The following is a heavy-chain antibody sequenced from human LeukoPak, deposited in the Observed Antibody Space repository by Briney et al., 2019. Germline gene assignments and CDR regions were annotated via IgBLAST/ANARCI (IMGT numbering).Heavy chain of an antibody. CDR1: GITLSNYG. J-gene: IGHJ4*02. V-gene: IGHV3-23*01. D-gene: IGHD3-22*01. CDR2: ISSSGGRT. CDR3: AKRGVVIRVILVGFHKEANYFDS. Sequence: GGSLRLSCAVSGITLSNYGMSWVRQAPGKGLEWVAGISSSGGRTNYADSVKGRFTISRDNPKNTLYLQMNSLRAEDTAVYFCAKRGVVIRVILVGFHKEANYFDSWGQGVLVTVSS.